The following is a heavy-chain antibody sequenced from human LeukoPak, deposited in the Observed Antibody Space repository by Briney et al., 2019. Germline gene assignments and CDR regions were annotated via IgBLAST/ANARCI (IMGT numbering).Heavy chain of an antibody. CDR3: AREYYDFWSGYYTNYNWFDP. Sequence: PSETLSLTCTVSGGSISSYYWSWIRQPAGKGPEWIGRIYTSGSTNYNPSLKSRVTMSVDTSKNQFSLKLSSVTAADTAVYYCAREYYDFWSGYYTNYNWFDPWGQGTLVTVSS. J-gene: IGHJ5*02. CDR1: GGSISSYY. D-gene: IGHD3-3*01. V-gene: IGHV4-4*07. CDR2: IYTSGST.